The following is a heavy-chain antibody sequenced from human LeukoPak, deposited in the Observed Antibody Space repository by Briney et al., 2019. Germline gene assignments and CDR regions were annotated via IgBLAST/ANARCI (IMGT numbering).Heavy chain of an antibody. D-gene: IGHD6-6*01. Sequence: ASVKVSCKASGATFNSYAFSWVRQAPGQGLEWMGGIISVSGTSYYAQNFQGRVTITTDASTRTAYMELRSLRSEDTAVYYCATSGAKGGGIEARRRSAKYMAVWGEGTTV. CDR3: ATSGAKGGGIEARRRSAKYMAV. CDR2: IISVSGTS. V-gene: IGHV1-69*05. J-gene: IGHJ6*03. CDR1: GATFNSYA.